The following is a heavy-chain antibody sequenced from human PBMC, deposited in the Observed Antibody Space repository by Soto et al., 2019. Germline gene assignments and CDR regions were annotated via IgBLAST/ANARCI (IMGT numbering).Heavy chain of an antibody. CDR3: ARREYRRWFDP. Sequence: SETLSLTCAVSVGSISSSNRWSWVRQPPGKGLEWIGEIYHSGSTNYNPSLKSRVTISVDKSKNQFSLKLSSVTAADTAVYYCARREYRRWFDPWGQGTLVTVSS. CDR1: VGSISSSNR. D-gene: IGHD6-6*01. CDR2: IYHSGST. J-gene: IGHJ5*02. V-gene: IGHV4-4*02.